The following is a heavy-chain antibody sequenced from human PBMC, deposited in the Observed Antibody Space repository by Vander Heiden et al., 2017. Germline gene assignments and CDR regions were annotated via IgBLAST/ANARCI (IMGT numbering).Heavy chain of an antibody. CDR2: IYPGDSDT. D-gene: IGHD2-2*01. V-gene: IGHV5-51*01. Sequence: EVQLVQSGAEVKKPGESLKSSCKGSGYSFTSYWIGWVRQMPGKGLEWMGIIYPGDSDTRYSTSFQGQVTISADKSISTAYLQWSSLKASETAMYYCARQGVYCSSTSCSNWFDPWGQGTLVTVSS. J-gene: IGHJ5*02. CDR3: ARQGVYCSSTSCSNWFDP. CDR1: GYSFTSYW.